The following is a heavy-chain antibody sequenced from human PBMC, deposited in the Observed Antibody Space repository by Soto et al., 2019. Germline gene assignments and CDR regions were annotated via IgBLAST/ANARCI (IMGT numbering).Heavy chain of an antibody. CDR1: GYTFTSYG. Sequence: ASVKVSCKASGYTFTSYGISWVRQAPGQGLEWMGWISAYNGNTNYAQKLQGRVTMTTDTSTSTAYMELRSLRSDDTAVYYCARDTLGYCSSTSCPDAFDIWGQGTMVTVS. D-gene: IGHD2-2*01. CDR3: ARDTLGYCSSTSCPDAFDI. CDR2: ISAYNGNT. J-gene: IGHJ3*02. V-gene: IGHV1-18*01.